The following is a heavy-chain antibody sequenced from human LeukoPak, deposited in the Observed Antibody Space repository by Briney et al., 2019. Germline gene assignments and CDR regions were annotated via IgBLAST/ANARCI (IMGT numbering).Heavy chain of an antibody. V-gene: IGHV1-8*01. D-gene: IGHD5-18*01. Sequence: ASVKVSCKASGYSFTTYDTNWVRQATGQGLEWMGWMNPNSGNTGYAQRFQGRVTMTRDTSISTAYMELNSLTSEDTAVYYRAKNVRDTGTFDYWGQGTLVTVSS. CDR3: AKNVRDTGTFDY. CDR2: MNPNSGNT. CDR1: GYSFTTYD. J-gene: IGHJ4*02.